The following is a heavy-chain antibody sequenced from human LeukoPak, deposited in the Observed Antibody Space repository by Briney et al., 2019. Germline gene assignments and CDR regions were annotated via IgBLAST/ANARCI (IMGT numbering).Heavy chain of an antibody. V-gene: IGHV1-8*03. Sequence: ASVKVSCKASGYTFTNYDINWVRQATGQGLEWMAWMNPNNGYTGYAQKFQGRVTITRDTSISTAYMKLSSLRFEDTAVYYCVRSGTTIFGVVTDTQDYWGQGTLVTVSS. J-gene: IGHJ4*02. D-gene: IGHD3-3*01. CDR3: VRSGTTIFGVVTDTQDY. CDR1: GYTFTNYD. CDR2: MNPNNGYT.